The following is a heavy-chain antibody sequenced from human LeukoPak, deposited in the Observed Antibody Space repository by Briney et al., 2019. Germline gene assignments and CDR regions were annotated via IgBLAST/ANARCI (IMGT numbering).Heavy chain of an antibody. CDR3: AKGAAYSSTWYPLDY. Sequence: GRSLRLSCAASGFTFSSYAMHWVRQAPGKGLEWVAVISYDGSNKYYADSVKGRFTISRDNSKNTLSLQMNSLRADDTAVYFCAKGAAYSSTWYPLDYWGQGTLVIVSS. J-gene: IGHJ4*02. V-gene: IGHV3-30-3*01. D-gene: IGHD6-13*01. CDR1: GFTFSSYA. CDR2: ISYDGSNK.